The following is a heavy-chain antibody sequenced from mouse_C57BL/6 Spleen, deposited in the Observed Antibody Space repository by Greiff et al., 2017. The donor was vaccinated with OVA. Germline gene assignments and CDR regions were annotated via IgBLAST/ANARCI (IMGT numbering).Heavy chain of an antibody. D-gene: IGHD2-4*01. J-gene: IGHJ3*01. CDR2: INPSNGGT. Sequence: QVQLQQPGTELVKPRASVKLSCKASGYTFTSYWMHWVKQRPGQGLEWIGNINPSNGGTNYNEKFKSKATLTVDKSSSTAYMQLSSLTSEDSAVYYCARGGIIYYDYDDGFAYWGQGTLVTVSA. CDR3: ARGGIIYYDYDDGFAY. CDR1: GYTFTSYW. V-gene: IGHV1-53*01.